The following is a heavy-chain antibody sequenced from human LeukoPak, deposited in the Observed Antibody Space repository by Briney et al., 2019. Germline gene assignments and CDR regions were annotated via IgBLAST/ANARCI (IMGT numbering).Heavy chain of an antibody. CDR3: ARGPSWGQQLVHLDY. J-gene: IGHJ4*02. V-gene: IGHV3-74*01. CDR1: GFTFSSYA. Sequence: PGGSLRLSCAASGFTFSSYAMSWVRQAPGKGLVWVSRINSDGSSTSYADSVKGRFTISRDNAKNTLYLQMNSLRAEDTAVYYCARGPSWGQQLVHLDYWGQGTLVTVSS. D-gene: IGHD6-13*01. CDR2: INSDGSST.